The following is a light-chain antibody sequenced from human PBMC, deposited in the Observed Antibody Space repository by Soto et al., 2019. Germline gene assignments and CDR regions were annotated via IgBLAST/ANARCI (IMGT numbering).Light chain of an antibody. J-gene: IGKJ2*01. Sequence: DIQMTQSPSTLSASVGDRVTITCRASQSISSWLAWYQQKPGKAPKLLIYDASSLESGVPSRFSGSGSGTEFSLTISSLQPDDFATYYCQQYNDYQYIFGQGTKLEMK. CDR2: DAS. CDR1: QSISSW. CDR3: QQYNDYQYI. V-gene: IGKV1-5*01.